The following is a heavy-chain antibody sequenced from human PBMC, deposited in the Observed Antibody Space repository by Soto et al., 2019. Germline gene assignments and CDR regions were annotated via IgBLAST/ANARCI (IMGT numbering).Heavy chain of an antibody. Sequence: QVQLVESGGGVVQPGRSLRLSCAASGFTFSSYAMHWVRQAPGKGLEWVAVISYDGSNKYYADSVKGRFTISRDNSKNTLYLEMNSLRAEDTAVYYCARELSGRKDPTFDYWGQGTLVNVSS. D-gene: IGHD3-16*02. J-gene: IGHJ4*02. CDR1: GFTFSSYA. V-gene: IGHV3-30-3*01. CDR3: ARELSGRKDPTFDY. CDR2: ISYDGSNK.